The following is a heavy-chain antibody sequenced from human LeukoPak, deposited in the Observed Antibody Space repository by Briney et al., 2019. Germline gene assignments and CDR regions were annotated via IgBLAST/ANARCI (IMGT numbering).Heavy chain of an antibody. CDR3: ARRYNYGSRGFDY. Sequence: GGSLRLSCAASGFTFSNAWMSWVRQAPGKGLEWVANIVPDGSDKYYVDSLKGRFTISRDNAKNSLYLQMNSLRAEDTAVYYCARRYNYGSRGFDYWGQGTLVTVSS. J-gene: IGHJ4*02. D-gene: IGHD5-18*01. CDR1: GFTFSNAW. V-gene: IGHV3-7*01. CDR2: IVPDGSDK.